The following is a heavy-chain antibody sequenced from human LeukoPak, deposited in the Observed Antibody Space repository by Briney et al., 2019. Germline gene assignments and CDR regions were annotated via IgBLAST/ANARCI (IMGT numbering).Heavy chain of an antibody. J-gene: IGHJ4*02. CDR3: AARGYSYHNLDY. CDR1: GYTFTSYA. D-gene: IGHD5-18*01. Sequence: ASVKVSCKASGYTFTSYAMHWVRQAPGQSLEWMGWINAGNGNTKYSQKFQGRVTITRDTSASTAYMELSSLRSEDTAVYYCAARGYSYHNLDYWGQGTLVTVSS. CDR2: INAGNGNT. V-gene: IGHV1-3*01.